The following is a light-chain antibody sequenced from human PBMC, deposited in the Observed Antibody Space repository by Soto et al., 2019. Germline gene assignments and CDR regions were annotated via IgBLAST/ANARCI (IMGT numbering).Light chain of an antibody. Sequence: QSALTQPRSVSGSPGQSVTISCTGTSSDVGGYNYVSWYQQHPGKAPKLMIYDVNKRPSGVPDRFSGSKSGNTASLTISGLQAENEADYYCCSYACSYTLVFGTGTKLTV. J-gene: IGLJ1*01. CDR2: DVN. V-gene: IGLV2-11*01. CDR1: SSDVGGYNY. CDR3: CSYACSYTLV.